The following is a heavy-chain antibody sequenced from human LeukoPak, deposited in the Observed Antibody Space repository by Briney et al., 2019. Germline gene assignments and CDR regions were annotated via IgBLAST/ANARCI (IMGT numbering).Heavy chain of an antibody. CDR3: AAPDYDILTGYSVDFDY. CDR2: ISGSGGST. CDR1: GFTFSSYA. V-gene: IGHV3-23*01. Sequence: GGSLRLSCAASGFTFSSYAMSWVRQAPGKGLEWVSAISGSGGSTYYADSVKGRFTISRDNSKNTLYLQMNSLRAEDTAVYYCAAPDYDILTGYSVDFDYWGQGTLVTVFS. J-gene: IGHJ4*02. D-gene: IGHD3-9*01.